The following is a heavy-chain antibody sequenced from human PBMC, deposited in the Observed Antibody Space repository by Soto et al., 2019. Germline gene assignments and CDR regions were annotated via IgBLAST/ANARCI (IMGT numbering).Heavy chain of an antibody. CDR1: GGSFSGYY. J-gene: IGHJ5*02. Sequence: PSETLSLTCAVYGGSFSGYYWSWIRQPPGKGLEWIGEINHSGSTNYNPSLKSRVTISVDTSKNQFSVKLSSVPAADTAVYYCARARKTIFGVVIIGWFDPWGQGTLVTVSS. D-gene: IGHD3-3*01. CDR3: ARARKTIFGVVIIGWFDP. CDR2: INHSGST. V-gene: IGHV4-34*01.